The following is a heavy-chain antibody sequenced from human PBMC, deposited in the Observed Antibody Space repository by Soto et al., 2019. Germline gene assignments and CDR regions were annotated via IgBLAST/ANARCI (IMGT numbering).Heavy chain of an antibody. Sequence: QVQLVQSGAEVKKPGSSVKVSCKASGGTFSSYTISWVRQAPGQGLEWMGRIIPILGIANYAQKFQGRVTITADKSTSTAYMELSSLRSEDMAVYYCVEGGYSSGWYIHWGQGTLVTVSS. J-gene: IGHJ4*02. CDR1: GGTFSSYT. V-gene: IGHV1-69*02. D-gene: IGHD6-19*01. CDR2: IIPILGIA. CDR3: VEGGYSSGWYIH.